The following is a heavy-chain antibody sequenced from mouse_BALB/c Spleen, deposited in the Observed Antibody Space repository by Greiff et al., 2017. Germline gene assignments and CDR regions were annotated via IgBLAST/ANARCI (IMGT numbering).Heavy chain of an antibody. V-gene: IGHV5-9-4*01. CDR2: ISSGGSYT. Sequence: VQLVESGGGLVKPGGSLKLSCAASGFTFSSYAMSWVRQSPEKRLEWVAEISSGGSYTYYPDTVTGRFTISRDNAKNTLYLEMSSLRSEDTAMYYCARDRNYAMDYWGQGTSVTVSS. CDR1: GFTFSSYA. CDR3: ARDRNYAMDY. J-gene: IGHJ4*01.